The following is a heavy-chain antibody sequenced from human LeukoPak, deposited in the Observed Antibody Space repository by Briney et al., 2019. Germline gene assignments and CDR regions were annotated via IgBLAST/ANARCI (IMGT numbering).Heavy chain of an antibody. J-gene: IGHJ6*04. CDR3: ARAPPGIAVAYYGMDG. D-gene: IGHD6-19*01. CDR1: WFTVSNNY. V-gene: IGHV3-53*01. Sequence: PGGSLRPSWAASWFTVSNNYMSWVRQAPGKGLGGGSINYSGGRTYYAHSVKGRFTISRDNSKNTLYHQMNSLRAEDTAVYYCARAPPGIAVAYYGMDGWGKGTTVTVSS. CDR2: NYSGGRT.